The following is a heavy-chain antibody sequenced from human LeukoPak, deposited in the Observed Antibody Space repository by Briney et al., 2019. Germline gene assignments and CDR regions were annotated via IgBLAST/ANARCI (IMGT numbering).Heavy chain of an antibody. D-gene: IGHD6-6*01. J-gene: IGHJ4*02. CDR1: GYRFTSYW. Sequence: GESLKISCKGSGYRFTSYWIGWVRQMPGKGLEWMGITYPGYSDTRYSPSFQGQVTISADKSISTAYLQWSSLKASDTAMYYCARLSSYSSSSGGFDYWGQGTLVTVSS. CDR2: TYPGYSDT. CDR3: ARLSSYSSSSGGFDY. V-gene: IGHV5-51*01.